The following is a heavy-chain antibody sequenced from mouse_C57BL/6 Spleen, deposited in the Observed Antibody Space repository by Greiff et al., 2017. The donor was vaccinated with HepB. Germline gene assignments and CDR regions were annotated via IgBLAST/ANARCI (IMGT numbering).Heavy chain of an antibody. CDR2: IYPGSGST. CDR3: ARRGDSSGYSFAY. D-gene: IGHD3-2*02. J-gene: IGHJ3*01. CDR1: GYTFTSYW. V-gene: IGHV1-55*01. Sequence: VQLQQPGAELVKPGASVKMSCKASGYTFTSYWITWVKQRPGQGLEWIGDIYPGSGSTNYNEKFKSKATLTVDTSSSTAYMQLSSLTSEDSAVSYCARRGDSSGYSFAYWGQGTLVTVSA.